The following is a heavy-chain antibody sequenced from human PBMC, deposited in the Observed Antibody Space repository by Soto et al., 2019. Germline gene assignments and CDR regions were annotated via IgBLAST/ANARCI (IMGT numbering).Heavy chain of an antibody. Sequence: DSVKVTCKASGYTFTCYYMHWVRQAPGQGLEWMGWISAYNGNTNYAQKLQGRVTMTTDTSTSTAYMELRSLRSDDTAVYYCARFGGYSYGHRFFDYWGQGTLVTVSS. CDR2: ISAYNGNT. CDR3: ARFGGYSYGHRFFDY. D-gene: IGHD5-18*01. J-gene: IGHJ4*02. V-gene: IGHV1-18*01. CDR1: GYTFTCYY.